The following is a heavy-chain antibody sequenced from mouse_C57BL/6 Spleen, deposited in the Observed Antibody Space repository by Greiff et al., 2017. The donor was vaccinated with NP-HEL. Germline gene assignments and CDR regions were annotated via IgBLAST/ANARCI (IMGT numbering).Heavy chain of an antibody. J-gene: IGHJ4*01. V-gene: IGHV1-82*01. CDR3: ARGYYGTSYYYAMGY. CDR1: GYAFSSYW. D-gene: IGHD1-1*01. Sequence: VQLQESGPELVKPGASVKISCKASGYAFSSYWMNWVKQRPGKGLEWIGRIYPGDGDTNYNGKFKGKATLTADKASSTAYMQLSILTSEDSAFYYCARGYYGTSYYYAMGYGGQGTSVAVSS. CDR2: IYPGDGDT.